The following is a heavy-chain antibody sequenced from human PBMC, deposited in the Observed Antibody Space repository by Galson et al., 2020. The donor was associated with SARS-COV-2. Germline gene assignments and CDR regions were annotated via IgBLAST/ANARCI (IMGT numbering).Heavy chain of an antibody. CDR3: VRGEEYSSSSIFFYYYYYALDV. V-gene: IGHV3-33*01. Sequence: GEFLKISCAASGFTFSTYGMHWVRQAPGKGLEWVALIWYDGTNKYYADSVKGRFTISRDNSRNTVSLEMNSLRAEDTALYYCVRGEEYSSSSIFFYYYYYALDVWGHGTTVTVSS. J-gene: IGHJ6*02. CDR1: GFTFSTYG. CDR2: IWYDGTNK. D-gene: IGHD6-6*01.